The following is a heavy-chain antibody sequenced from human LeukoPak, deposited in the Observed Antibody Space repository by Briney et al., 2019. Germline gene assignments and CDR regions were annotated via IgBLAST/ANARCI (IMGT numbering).Heavy chain of an antibody. CDR1: GQSLHNHF. D-gene: IGHD3-9*01. Sequence: SETLSLTCAVYGQSLHNHFWSWIRQAPGEGLEWIGEIGDGEATNFNPSLKTRVTISVDKSKNQFSLKLSSVTAADTAVYYCARDFHYDILTGYDDAFDIWGQGTMVTVSS. CDR2: IGDGEAT. J-gene: IGHJ3*02. V-gene: IGHV4-34*01. CDR3: ARDFHYDILTGYDDAFDI.